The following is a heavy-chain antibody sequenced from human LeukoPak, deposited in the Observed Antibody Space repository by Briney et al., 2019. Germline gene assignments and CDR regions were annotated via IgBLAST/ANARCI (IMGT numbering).Heavy chain of an antibody. D-gene: IGHD3-22*01. Sequence: SETLSLTCAVYGGSFSGYYWSWIRQPPGKGLEWIGEINHSGSTNYNPSLKSRVTISVDTSKNQFSLKLSPVTAADTAVYYCARDRNLNYYDSSGAFDIWGQGTMVIVSS. CDR2: INHSGST. V-gene: IGHV4-34*01. CDR3: ARDRNLNYYDSSGAFDI. J-gene: IGHJ3*02. CDR1: GGSFSGYY.